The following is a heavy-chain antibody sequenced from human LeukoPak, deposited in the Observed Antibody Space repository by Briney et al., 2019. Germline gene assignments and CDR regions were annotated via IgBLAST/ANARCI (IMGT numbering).Heavy chain of an antibody. CDR2: IYSSSTT. Sequence: AGGSLRLSCAASGFTVSSNYLGWVRQAPGKGLDWVSIIYSSSTTFYADSVKGRFTISRDNSRNTLYLQMNSLRAEDTAVYYCARVSRDYYDSSGYYRSVAAFDIWGQGTMVTVSS. J-gene: IGHJ3*02. V-gene: IGHV3-53*01. CDR3: ARVSRDYYDSSGYYRSVAAFDI. D-gene: IGHD3-22*01. CDR1: GFTVSSNY.